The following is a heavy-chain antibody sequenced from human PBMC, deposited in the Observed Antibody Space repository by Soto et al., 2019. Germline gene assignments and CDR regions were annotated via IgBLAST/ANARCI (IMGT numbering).Heavy chain of an antibody. D-gene: IGHD6-13*01. J-gene: IGHJ6*02. Sequence: PGGSLRLSCAASGFTFSSYAMHWVRQAPGKGLEWVAVISYDESNKYYADSVKGRFTISRDNSKNTLYLQMNSLRAEDTAVYYCARDALAAAGNYGMDVWGQGTTVTVSS. CDR3: ARDALAAAGNYGMDV. CDR1: GFTFSSYA. CDR2: ISYDESNK. V-gene: IGHV3-30-3*01.